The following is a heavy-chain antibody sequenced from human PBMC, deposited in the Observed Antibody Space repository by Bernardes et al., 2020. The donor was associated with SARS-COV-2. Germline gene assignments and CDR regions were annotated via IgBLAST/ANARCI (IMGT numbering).Heavy chain of an antibody. J-gene: IGHJ6*02. CDR2: ISGSSTYI. CDR3: ARERAADPATIFFYYYGMDV. Sequence: GGSLRLSCAASGLAFSSYTMNWVRQAPGKGLEWVSSISGSSTYIYYADSVRGRFTISRDNARNSLYLRMNSLRAEDTAVYYCARERAADPATIFFYYYGMDVWGQGRLVTVSS. D-gene: IGHD6-13*01. CDR1: GLAFSSYT. V-gene: IGHV3-21*01.